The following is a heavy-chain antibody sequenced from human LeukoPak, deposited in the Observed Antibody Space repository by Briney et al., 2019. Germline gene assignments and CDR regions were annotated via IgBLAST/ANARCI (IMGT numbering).Heavy chain of an antibody. V-gene: IGHV3-48*02. D-gene: IGHD1-26*01. CDR2: ISSGSTTI. CDR1: GFTFSIYN. CDR3: ARDSGSFYTFNY. Sequence: GGSLRLSCAASGFTFSIYNMNWVRRAPGKGLEWVSYISSGSTTIYYADSVKGRFTISRDNAKNSLYLQMNSLRDEDTAVYYCARDSGSFYTFNYWGQGTLVTVSS. J-gene: IGHJ4*02.